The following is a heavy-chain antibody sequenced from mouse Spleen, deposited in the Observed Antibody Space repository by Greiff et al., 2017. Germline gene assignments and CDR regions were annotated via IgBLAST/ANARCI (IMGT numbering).Heavy chain of an antibody. CDR2: IDPSDSYT. J-gene: IGHJ3*01. CDR1: GYTFTSYW. V-gene: IGHV1-50*01. Sequence: QVQLQQPGAELVKPGASVKLSCKASGYTFTSYWMQWVQQRPGQGLEWIGEIDPSDSYTNYNQKFKGKATLTVDTSSSTAYMQLSSLTSEDSAVYYCARKESVFAYWGQGTLVTVSA. CDR3: ARKESVFAY.